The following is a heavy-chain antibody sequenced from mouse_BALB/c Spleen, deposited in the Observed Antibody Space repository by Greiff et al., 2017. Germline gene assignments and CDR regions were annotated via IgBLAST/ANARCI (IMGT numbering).Heavy chain of an antibody. Sequence: ELVKPGASVKLSCKASGYTFTSYWINWIKQRPGQGLEWIGRIAPGSGSTYYNEMFKGKATLTVDTSSSTAYIQLSSLSSEDSAVYFCARCDDGYYEGYAMDYWGQGTSVTVSS. V-gene: IGHV1S41*01. D-gene: IGHD2-3*01. CDR3: ARCDDGYYEGYAMDY. CDR2: IAPGSGST. J-gene: IGHJ4*01. CDR1: GYTFTSYW.